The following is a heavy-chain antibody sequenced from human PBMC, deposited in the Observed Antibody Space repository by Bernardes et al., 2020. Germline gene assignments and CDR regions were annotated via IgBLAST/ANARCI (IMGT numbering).Heavy chain of an antibody. CDR2: ISAYNGNT. CDR1: GYTFTSYG. J-gene: IGHJ6*02. D-gene: IGHD3-9*01. V-gene: IGHV1-18*01. Sequence: ASVKVSCKASGYTFTSYGISWVRQAPGQGLEWMGWISAYNGNTNYAQKLQGRVTMTTDTSTSTAYMELWSLRSDDTAVYYCARDFSDKYHVRYFDWLSEKYYYYYGMDVWGQGTTVTVSS. CDR3: ARDFSDKYHVRYFDWLSEKYYYYYGMDV.